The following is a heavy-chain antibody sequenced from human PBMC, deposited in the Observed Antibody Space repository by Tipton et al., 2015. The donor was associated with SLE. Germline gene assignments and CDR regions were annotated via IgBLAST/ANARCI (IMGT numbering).Heavy chain of an antibody. CDR1: GGSFSGYY. D-gene: IGHD5-12*01. V-gene: IGHV4-34*01. CDR2: INHSGST. Sequence: TLSLTCAVYGGSFSGYYWGWLRQPPGKGLEWIGEINHSGSTNYNPSLKSRVTISVDTSKNQFSLKLSSVTAADTAVYYCARISGYEHYYYYYMDVWGKGTTVTVSS. CDR3: ARISGYEHYYYYYMDV. J-gene: IGHJ6*03.